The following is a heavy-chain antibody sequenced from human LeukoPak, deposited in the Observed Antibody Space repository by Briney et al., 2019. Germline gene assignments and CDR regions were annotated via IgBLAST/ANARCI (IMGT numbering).Heavy chain of an antibody. CDR1: GFTFSIYW. CDR2: ISSSSSSI. V-gene: IGHV3-48*04. D-gene: IGHD1-14*01. CDR3: ARDSTNRGDYPDY. J-gene: IGHJ4*02. Sequence: PGGSLRLSCAASGFTFSIYWMHWVRQAPGKGLEWVSYISSSSSSIYYADSVKGRFTISRDNAKNSLYLQMNSLRAEDTAVYYCARDSTNRGDYPDYWGQGTLVTVSS.